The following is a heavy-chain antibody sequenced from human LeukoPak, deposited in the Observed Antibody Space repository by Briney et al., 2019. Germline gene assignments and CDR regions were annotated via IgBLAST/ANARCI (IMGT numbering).Heavy chain of an antibody. V-gene: IGHV3-30*04. J-gene: IGHJ6*02. CDR3: ARDLGDPITMVRGVITAYGMDV. D-gene: IGHD3-10*01. Sequence: GGSLRLSCAASGFTFSSYAMHWVRQAPGKGLEWVAVISCDGSNKYYADSVKGRFTISRDNSKNTLYLQMNSLRAEDTAVYYCARDLGDPITMVRGVITAYGMDVWGQGTTVTVSS. CDR1: GFTFSSYA. CDR2: ISCDGSNK.